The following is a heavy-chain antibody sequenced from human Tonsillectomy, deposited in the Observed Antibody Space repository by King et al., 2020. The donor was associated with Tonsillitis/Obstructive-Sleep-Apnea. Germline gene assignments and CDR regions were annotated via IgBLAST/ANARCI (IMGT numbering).Heavy chain of an antibody. J-gene: IGHJ4*02. CDR1: GFTFSNYA. CDR2: ISGSGVHT. D-gene: IGHD3-3*01. CDR3: ARGSDDFYY. V-gene: IGHV3-23*04. Sequence: VQLVQSGGGLVQPGGSLRLSCAASGFTFSNYAMSWVRQAPGKGLEWVSTISGSGVHTYYADSVKGRFTISRDNSKNTLYLHMNSLRADDTAVYYCARGSDDFYYWGQGTLVTVSS.